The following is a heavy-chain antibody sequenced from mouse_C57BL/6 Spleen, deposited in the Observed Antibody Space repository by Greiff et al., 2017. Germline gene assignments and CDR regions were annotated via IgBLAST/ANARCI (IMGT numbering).Heavy chain of an antibody. V-gene: IGHV1-39*01. CDR3: ERWAGSSPSWFAY. CDR1: GYSFTDYN. J-gene: IGHJ3*01. D-gene: IGHD1-1*01. Sequence: VQLQQSGPELVKPGASVKTFLKASGYSFTDYNMNWVKQSNGKSPEWNGVISPNYGTTSYNQKFKGKATLTVDQSSSPAYMQLNSRKSGDSAVYDCERWAGSSPSWFAYWGQGTLVTVSA. CDR2: ISPNYGTT.